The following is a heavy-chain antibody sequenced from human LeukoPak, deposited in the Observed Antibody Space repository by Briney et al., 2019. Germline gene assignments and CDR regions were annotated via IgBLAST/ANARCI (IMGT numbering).Heavy chain of an antibody. Sequence: GGSLRLSCAASGFTFSSYWMTWVRQAPGKGLEWVANIKRDGSEKHYVDSVKGRFTISRDNAKNSMFLQMNSLRAEDTAVYYCARDGMVRGVMTAPPAYYYYYYGMDVWGQGTTVTVSS. CDR3: ARDGMVRGVMTAPPAYYYYYYGMDV. CDR1: GFTFSSYW. J-gene: IGHJ6*02. V-gene: IGHV3-7*03. CDR2: IKRDGSEK. D-gene: IGHD3-10*01.